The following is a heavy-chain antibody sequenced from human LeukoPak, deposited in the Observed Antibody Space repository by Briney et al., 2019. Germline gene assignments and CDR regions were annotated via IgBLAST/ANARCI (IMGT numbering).Heavy chain of an antibody. CDR1: GFTFSDYY. CDR3: ARDRPMVRGLVDYGMDV. V-gene: IGHV3-11*04. J-gene: IGHJ6*02. CDR2: ISSSGSTI. Sequence: PGGSLRLSCAASGFTFSDYYMSWIRQAPGKGLEWVSYISSSGSTIYYADSVKGRFTISRDNAKNSLYLQMNSLRAEDTAVFYCARDRPMVRGLVDYGMDVWGQGTTVTVSS. D-gene: IGHD3-10*01.